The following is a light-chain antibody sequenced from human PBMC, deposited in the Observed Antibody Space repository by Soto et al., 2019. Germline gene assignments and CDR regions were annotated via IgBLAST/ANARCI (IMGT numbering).Light chain of an antibody. V-gene: IGKV1-39*01. J-gene: IGKJ1*01. Sequence: DIQMTQSPSSLSASVGDRVTITCRASQSISRYLNWYQQKPGKAPNLLIYVASSLQSEVPSRFSGSRSGTDFALTISSLQRDDFATYYCQQTDSFPRTFGQGTKVDI. CDR2: VAS. CDR1: QSISRY. CDR3: QQTDSFPRT.